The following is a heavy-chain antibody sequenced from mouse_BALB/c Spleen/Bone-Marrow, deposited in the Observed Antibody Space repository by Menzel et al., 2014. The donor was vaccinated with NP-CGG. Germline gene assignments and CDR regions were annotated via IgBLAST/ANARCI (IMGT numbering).Heavy chain of an antibody. CDR3: AGSGDSSGYRFAY. V-gene: IGHV1S33*01. Sequence: LMESGPELVKPGALVKISCKASGYTFTGYDINWVKQRPGQGLEWIGWIYPGDGSTKYNEKFKGKATLTADKSSSTAYMQLSSLTSENSAVYFCAGSGDSSGYRFAYWGQGTLVTVSA. CDR2: IYPGDGST. CDR1: GYTFTGYD. J-gene: IGHJ3*01. D-gene: IGHD3-2*01.